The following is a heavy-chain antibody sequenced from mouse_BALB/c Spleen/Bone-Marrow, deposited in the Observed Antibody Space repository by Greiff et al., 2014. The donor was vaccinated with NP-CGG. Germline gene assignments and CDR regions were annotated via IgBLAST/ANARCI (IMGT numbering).Heavy chain of an antibody. Sequence: DVKLVESGGGLVKPGGSLKLSCAASGFIFSDYYMYWVRQTPEKRLEWVGTISDGGGYTYYPDSVWGRFTISRDNAKNNLYLQMSSLKSEDTAMYYCARSGERYGAMDYWGQGTSVTVFS. D-gene: IGHD2-10*02. CDR1: GFIFSDYY. J-gene: IGHJ4*01. CDR2: ISDGGGYT. CDR3: ARSGERYGAMDY. V-gene: IGHV5-4*02.